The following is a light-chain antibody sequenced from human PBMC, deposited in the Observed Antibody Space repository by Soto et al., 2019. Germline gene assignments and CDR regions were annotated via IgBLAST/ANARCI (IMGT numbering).Light chain of an antibody. V-gene: IGKV3-15*01. CDR3: QQFNYWPPWT. Sequence: EVVMTQSPATLSVSPGERVTLSCRASQRISNNVAWYQQRPGQTPRLLIYGASTRHSGVPARFSGSGFGADFTLTIRGVQSEDVEIYYCQQFNYWPPWTFGQGTKVEVK. J-gene: IGKJ1*01. CDR2: GAS. CDR1: QRISNN.